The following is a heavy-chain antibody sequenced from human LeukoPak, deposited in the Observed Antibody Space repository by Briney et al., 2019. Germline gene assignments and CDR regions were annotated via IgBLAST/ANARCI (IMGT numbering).Heavy chain of an antibody. J-gene: IGHJ4*02. D-gene: IGHD3-3*01. Sequence: QTGGSLRLSCAASGFTFSSYGMHWVRQAPGEGLEWVAVIWYDGSNKYYADSVKGRFTISRDNSKNTLYLQMNSLRAEDTAVYYCARGALYYDFWSGYYTEYWGQGTLVTVSS. CDR1: GFTFSSYG. CDR2: IWYDGSNK. V-gene: IGHV3-33*01. CDR3: ARGALYYDFWSGYYTEY.